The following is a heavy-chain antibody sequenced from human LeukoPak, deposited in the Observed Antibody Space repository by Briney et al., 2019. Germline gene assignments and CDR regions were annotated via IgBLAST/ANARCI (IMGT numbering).Heavy chain of an antibody. CDR3: ARGHSSGWLGEAFDL. CDR1: GYSFTNYY. Sequence: GASVKVSCKASGYSFTNYYIHWVRQAPGQGLEWMGIINPSGGSTNYAQKFKGRVTLTRDTSTSTVYMGLSSLRSEDSAVYYCARGHSSGWLGEAFDLWGPGTMVTVSS. D-gene: IGHD6-19*01. CDR2: INPSGGST. J-gene: IGHJ3*01. V-gene: IGHV1-46*01.